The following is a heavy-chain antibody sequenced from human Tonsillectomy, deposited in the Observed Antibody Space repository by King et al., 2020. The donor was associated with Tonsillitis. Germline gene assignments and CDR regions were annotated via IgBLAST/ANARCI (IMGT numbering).Heavy chain of an antibody. CDR1: GFTISNYA. CDR2: VYGAGSTT. J-gene: IGHJ4*02. D-gene: IGHD3-10*01. V-gene: IGHV3-23*03. Sequence: QLVQSGGGLVQPGGSLRLSCAASGFTISNYAMSWVRQAPGKGLEWVSVVYGAGSTTYYADSVKGRFTISRDNSKNTLYLQMNSLRAEDTAVYYCARSLDGSGSYTNGSPWGQGTLVTVPS. CDR3: ARSLDGSGSYTNGSP.